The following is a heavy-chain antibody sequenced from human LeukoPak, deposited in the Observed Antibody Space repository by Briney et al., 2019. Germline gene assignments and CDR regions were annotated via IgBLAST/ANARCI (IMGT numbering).Heavy chain of an antibody. D-gene: IGHD2-2*03. Sequence: GGSLRLSCAASGFPFSNNDMRWVRQAPGKGLEWVSGISGSNGRTYYADSVKGRVTISRDNSKSTLYLQMNSLRAEDTAVYFCAKGGYFAFEFWGQGTLVTVSS. CDR1: GFPFSNND. CDR2: ISGSNGRT. CDR3: AKGGYFAFEF. V-gene: IGHV3-23*01. J-gene: IGHJ3*01.